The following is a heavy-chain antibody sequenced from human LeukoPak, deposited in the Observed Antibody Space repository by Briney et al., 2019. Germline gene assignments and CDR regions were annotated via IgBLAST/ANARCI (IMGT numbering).Heavy chain of an antibody. CDR3: ARGWPRGAFDI. Sequence: GGSLRLSCSASGFTFGSYTMNWVRQAPGKGLEWVSSISSSSSYIYYADSVKGRFTISRDNAKKSLYLQMNSLRAEDTAVYYCARGWPRGAFDIWGQGTMVTVSS. CDR2: ISSSSSYI. CDR1: GFTFGSYT. J-gene: IGHJ3*02. V-gene: IGHV3-21*01. D-gene: IGHD1-26*01.